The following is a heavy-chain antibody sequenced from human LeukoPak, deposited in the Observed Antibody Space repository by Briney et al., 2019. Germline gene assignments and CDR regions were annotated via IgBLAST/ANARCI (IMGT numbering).Heavy chain of an antibody. V-gene: IGHV4-59*01. D-gene: IGHD6-13*01. CDR1: GVSISSYY. Sequence: SETLSLTCTVSGVSISSYYWSWIRQPPGKGLEWIGYIYYSGSTNYNPPLKSRVSISVDTSKNQFSLKLSSVTAADTAVYYCARVRAYSSSWYSRDYGMDVWGQGTTVTVSS. J-gene: IGHJ6*02. CDR3: ARVRAYSSSWYSRDYGMDV. CDR2: IYYSGST.